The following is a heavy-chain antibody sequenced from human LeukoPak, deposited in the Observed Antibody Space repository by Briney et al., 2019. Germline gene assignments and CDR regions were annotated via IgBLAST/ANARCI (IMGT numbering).Heavy chain of an antibody. J-gene: IGHJ3*02. CDR2: IKQDGSEI. CDR1: GFTFSSHW. D-gene: IGHD6-13*01. Sequence: GGSLRLSCGASGFTFSSHWMTWVRQAPGEGLEFVANIKQDGSEINYADSVKGRFTVSRDNAKNSLYLQMNSLRAEDTAVYYCARATRIAAAGYRSAGAFDIWGQGTMVTVSS. V-gene: IGHV3-7*01. CDR3: ARATRIAAAGYRSAGAFDI.